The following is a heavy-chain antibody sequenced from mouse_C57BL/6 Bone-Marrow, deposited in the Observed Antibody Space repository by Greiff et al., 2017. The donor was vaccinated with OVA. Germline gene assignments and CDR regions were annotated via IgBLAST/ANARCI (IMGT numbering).Heavy chain of an antibody. CDR3: ARSYYGSRLDY. CDR1: GYTFTSYT. Sequence: QVQLQQSGAELARPGASVKLSCKASGYTFTSYTMHWVKQRPGQGLEWIGYINPSSGYTKYNQKFKDKATLTADKSSSTAYMQLSSLTSGDSAVNYCARSYYGSRLDYWGQGTPLTVSS. CDR2: INPSSGYT. J-gene: IGHJ2*01. V-gene: IGHV1-4*01. D-gene: IGHD1-1*01.